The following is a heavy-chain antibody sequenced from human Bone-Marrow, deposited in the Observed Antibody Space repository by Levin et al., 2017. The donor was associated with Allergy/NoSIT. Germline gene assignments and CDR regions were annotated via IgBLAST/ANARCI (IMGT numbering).Heavy chain of an antibody. J-gene: IGHJ4*02. CDR3: ARLIAVAGTDY. CDR2: IIPIFGTA. D-gene: IGHD6-19*01. CDR1: GGTFSSYA. Sequence: ASVKVSCKASGGTFSSYAISWVRQAPGQGLEWMGGIIPIFGTANYAQKFQGRVTITADKSTSTAYMELSSLRSEDTAVYYCARLIAVAGTDYWGQGTLVTVSS. V-gene: IGHV1-69*06.